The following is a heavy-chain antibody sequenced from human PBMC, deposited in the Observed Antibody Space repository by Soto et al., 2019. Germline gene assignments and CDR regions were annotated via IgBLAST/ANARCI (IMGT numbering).Heavy chain of an antibody. J-gene: IGHJ3*02. Sequence: GGSLRLSCAASGFTFSDYYMSWIRQAPGKGLEWVSYIGTSSSYTNYADSVKGRFTISRDNAKNSLYLQMNSLRVEDTAVYYCARGGIGYCSGGTCFYTAFDIWGQGSMVTVSS. CDR1: GFTFSDYY. CDR2: IGTSSSYT. V-gene: IGHV3-11*06. CDR3: ARGGIGYCSGGTCFYTAFDI. D-gene: IGHD2-15*01.